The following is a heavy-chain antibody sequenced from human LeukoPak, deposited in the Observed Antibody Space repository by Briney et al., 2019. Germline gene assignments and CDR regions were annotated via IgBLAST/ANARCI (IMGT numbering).Heavy chain of an antibody. Sequence: PGRSLRLSCAASGFTFDDYAMHWVRQAPGKGLEWVSGISWNSGSIGYADSVKGRFTISRDNAKNSLYLQMNSLRAEDTALYYCAKGEALDYWGQGTLVTVSS. CDR2: ISWNSGSI. J-gene: IGHJ4*02. CDR3: AKGEALDY. CDR1: GFTFDDYA. V-gene: IGHV3-9*01.